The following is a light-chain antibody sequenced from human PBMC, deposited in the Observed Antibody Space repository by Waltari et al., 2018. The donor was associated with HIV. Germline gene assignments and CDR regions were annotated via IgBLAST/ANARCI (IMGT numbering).Light chain of an antibody. V-gene: IGLV1-44*01. CDR1: YSNIGRNT. CDR3: AAWDDSLHGEL. J-gene: IGLJ2*01. CDR2: SNN. Sequence: QSVLTQTPSLSGTPGQRVTISCSGGYSNIGRNTLNSYQQFPETAPRLLIDSNNQRPSGVPDRFSGSKSGTSASLVISELQSQDEADYHCAAWDDSLHGELFGGGTKLTVL.